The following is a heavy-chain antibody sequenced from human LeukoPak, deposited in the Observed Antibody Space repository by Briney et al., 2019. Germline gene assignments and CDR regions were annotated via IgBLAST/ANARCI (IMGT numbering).Heavy chain of an antibody. J-gene: IGHJ6*03. CDR3: ARVKAYYDFWSGYSSYYYYMDV. Sequence: PSETLSLTCTVSSGSIRGYQWSWIRQPPGKGLEGIGYIYYSGSTNYNPSLKSRVTISVDTSKNQFSLKLSSVTAADTAVYYCARVKAYYDFWSGYSSYYYYMDVWGKGTTVTVSS. CDR1: SGSIRGYQ. CDR2: IYYSGST. D-gene: IGHD3-3*01. V-gene: IGHV4-59*01.